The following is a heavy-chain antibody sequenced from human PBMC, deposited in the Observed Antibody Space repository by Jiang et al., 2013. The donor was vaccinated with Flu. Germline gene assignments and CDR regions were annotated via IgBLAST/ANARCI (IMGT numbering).Heavy chain of an antibody. Sequence: GAEVKKPGSSVKVSCKASGGTFSSYAISWVRQAPGQGLEWMGGIIPIFATPNYAQKFQGRVTITADESTTTAYMELSSLRSEDTAVYFCARDSDYCSTTSCYTNWFDPWGQGTLVTVSA. V-gene: IGHV1-69*01. D-gene: IGHD2-2*01. J-gene: IGHJ5*02. CDR1: GGTFSSYA. CDR3: ARDSDYCSTTSCYTNWFDP. CDR2: IIPIFATP.